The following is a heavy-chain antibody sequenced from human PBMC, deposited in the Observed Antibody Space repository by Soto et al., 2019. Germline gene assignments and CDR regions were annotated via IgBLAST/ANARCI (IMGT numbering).Heavy chain of an antibody. CDR2: IIPIFGTA. J-gene: IGHJ5*02. CDR3: ARALDCSGGSCLRGWFDP. Sequence: GASVKVSCKASGGTFSSYAISWVRQAPGQGLEWMGGIIPIFGTANYAQKFQGRVTITADESASTAYMELSSLRSEDTAVYYCARALDCSGGSCLRGWFDPWGQGTLVTVS. V-gene: IGHV1-69*13. CDR1: GGTFSSYA. D-gene: IGHD2-15*01.